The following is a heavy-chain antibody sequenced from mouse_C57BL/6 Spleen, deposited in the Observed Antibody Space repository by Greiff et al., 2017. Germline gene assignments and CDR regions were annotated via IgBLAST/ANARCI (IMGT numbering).Heavy chain of an antibody. J-gene: IGHJ2*01. V-gene: IGHV1-64*01. CDR1: GYTFTSYW. CDR3: AREIITTVVEGY. CDR2: IHPNSGST. D-gene: IGHD1-1*01. Sequence: QVQLQQPGAELVKPGASVKLSCKASGYTFTSYWMHWVKQRPGQGLEWIGMIHPNSGSTNYNEKFKSKATLTVDKSSSTAYMQLSSLTSEDSAVYYCAREIITTVVEGYWGQGTTLTVSS.